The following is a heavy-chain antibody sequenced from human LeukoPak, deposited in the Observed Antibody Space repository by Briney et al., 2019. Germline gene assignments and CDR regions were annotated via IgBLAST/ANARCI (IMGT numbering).Heavy chain of an antibody. Sequence: GGSLRLSCAASGFTVSSNYMSWVRQAPGKGLEWVSYIGSNSSSIYDADSVKGRFTISRDNAKKSLYLQMNNLRAEDTAVYYCARARGYSYGYSDYWGRGTLVTVSS. CDR3: ARARGYSYGYSDY. J-gene: IGHJ4*02. V-gene: IGHV3-48*01. CDR1: GFTVSSNY. D-gene: IGHD5-18*01. CDR2: IGSNSSSI.